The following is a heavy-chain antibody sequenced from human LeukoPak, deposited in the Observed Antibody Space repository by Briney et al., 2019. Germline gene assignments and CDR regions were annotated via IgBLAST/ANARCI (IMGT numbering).Heavy chain of an antibody. Sequence: SETLSLTRTVSGVSISAYFWTWIRQPAGKGLEWIGRIYTSGTINYNPSLESRLTMSLDTSKNQISLRLSSVTAADTGVYYCARKDGDFWGQGTLVTVSS. CDR3: ARKDGDF. CDR1: GVSISAYF. J-gene: IGHJ4*02. V-gene: IGHV4-4*07. CDR2: IYTSGTI.